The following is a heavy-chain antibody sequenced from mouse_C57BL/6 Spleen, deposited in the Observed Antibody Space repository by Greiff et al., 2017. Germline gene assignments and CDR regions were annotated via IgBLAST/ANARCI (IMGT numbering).Heavy chain of an antibody. Sequence: QVQLKQPGAELVMPGASVKLSCKASGYTFTSYWMHWVKQRPGQGLEWIGEIDPSDSYTNYNQKFKGKSTLTVDKSSSTAYMQLSSLTSEDSAVYYCARTTYYGSSSWYFDVWGTGTTVTVSS. V-gene: IGHV1-69*01. CDR1: GYTFTSYW. CDR3: ARTTYYGSSSWYFDV. J-gene: IGHJ1*03. CDR2: IDPSDSYT. D-gene: IGHD1-1*01.